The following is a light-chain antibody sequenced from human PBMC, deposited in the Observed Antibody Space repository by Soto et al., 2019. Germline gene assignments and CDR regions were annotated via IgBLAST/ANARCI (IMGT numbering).Light chain of an antibody. J-gene: IGLJ2*01. CDR2: EVS. Sequence: QSALTQPPSASGSPGQSVTISCTGTSSDVGGYNYVSWYQQHSGKAPKLMIYEVSKRPSGVPDRFSGSKSGNTASLTVSGLQAEDEADYYCSSYAGSPVIFGGATKVTVL. CDR3: SSYAGSPVI. CDR1: SSDVGGYNY. V-gene: IGLV2-8*01.